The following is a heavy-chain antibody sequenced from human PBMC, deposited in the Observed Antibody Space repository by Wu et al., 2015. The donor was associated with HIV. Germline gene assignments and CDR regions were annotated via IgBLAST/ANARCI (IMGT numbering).Heavy chain of an antibody. J-gene: IGHJ4*02. Sequence: QVQLVQSGPEVKKPGASVKVSCKTSTYTFTNYGLSWVRQAPGQGLEWMGWISALTGNTNSAQKFRGRVTLTKDTSTSTAYMEFSSLRSEDTAMYYCAGRRPEWRHFDRWGQGTLVTVSS. CDR2: ISALTGNT. CDR1: TYTFTNYG. D-gene: IGHD1-26*01. CDR3: AGRRPEWRHFDR. V-gene: IGHV1-18*01.